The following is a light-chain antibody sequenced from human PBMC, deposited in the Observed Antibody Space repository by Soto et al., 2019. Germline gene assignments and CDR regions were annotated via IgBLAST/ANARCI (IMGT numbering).Light chain of an antibody. CDR2: DVN. V-gene: IGLV2-11*01. CDR3: CSYAGSDTYVL. J-gene: IGLJ2*01. CDR1: SSDVGNYNY. Sequence: QLVLTQPRSVSGSPGQSVTISCTGTSSDVGNYNYVSWYQQHPGKAPKFMMYDVNKRPSGVPDRFSGSKSGNTASLTISGLQAEDEADYYCCSYAGSDTYVLFGGGTKLTVL.